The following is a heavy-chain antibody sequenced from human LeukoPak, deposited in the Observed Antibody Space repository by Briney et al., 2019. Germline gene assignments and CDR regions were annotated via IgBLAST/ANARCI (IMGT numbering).Heavy chain of an antibody. Sequence: GGSLRLSCAASGFTFSNYAMSWVRQAPGKGLEWVSAFSGSGGSTYYADSVKGRFTISRDNSKNTLYLQMNSLRAEDTAVYYCAEGGDYVAFDIWGQGTMVTVSS. J-gene: IGHJ3*02. CDR1: GFTFSNYA. V-gene: IGHV3-23*01. D-gene: IGHD4-17*01. CDR2: FSGSGGST. CDR3: AEGGDYVAFDI.